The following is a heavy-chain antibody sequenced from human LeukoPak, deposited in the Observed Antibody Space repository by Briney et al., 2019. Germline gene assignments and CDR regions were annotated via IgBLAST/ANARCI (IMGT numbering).Heavy chain of an antibody. D-gene: IGHD5-12*01. Sequence: PSETLSLTCTVSGYSMSSGYYWGWIRQPPERGLEWIGSMYHTGSTYYNPSLKSRVTISVDTSKNQFYLKLSSVTAADTAVYYCARVSGYDWESFYDYWGQGTLVTVSS. J-gene: IGHJ4*02. CDR2: MYHTGST. CDR1: GYSMSSGYY. CDR3: ARVSGYDWESFYDY. V-gene: IGHV4-38-2*02.